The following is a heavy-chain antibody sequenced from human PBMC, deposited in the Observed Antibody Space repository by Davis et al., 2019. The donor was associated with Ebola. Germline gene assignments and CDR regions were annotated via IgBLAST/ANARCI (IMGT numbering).Heavy chain of an antibody. V-gene: IGHV4-34*01. CDR1: GGSFSGYY. D-gene: IGHD3-3*01. CDR3: ARGNVLRSVIDP. CDR2: INHIGRT. Sequence: MPGGSLRLSCAVYGGSFSGYYWSWIRQPPGEGLEWIGEINHIGRTKYNPSLKSRVTISVDTSKNQFSLKLSSVTAADTAVYYCARGNVLRSVIDPWGQGTLVTVSS. J-gene: IGHJ5*02.